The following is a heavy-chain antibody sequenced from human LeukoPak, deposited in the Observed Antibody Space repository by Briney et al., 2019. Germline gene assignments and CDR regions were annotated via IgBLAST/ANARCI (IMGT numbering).Heavy chain of an antibody. CDR1: GFTFSNAW. CDR2: IKQDGSEK. CDR3: AADIVVPYGMDV. Sequence: GGSLRLSCAASGFTFSNAWMSWVRQAPGKGLEWVANIKQDGSEKYYVDSVKGRFTISRDNAKNSLYLQMNSLRAEDTAVYYCAADIVVPYGMDVWGQGTTVTVSS. J-gene: IGHJ6*02. D-gene: IGHD2-15*01. V-gene: IGHV3-7*01.